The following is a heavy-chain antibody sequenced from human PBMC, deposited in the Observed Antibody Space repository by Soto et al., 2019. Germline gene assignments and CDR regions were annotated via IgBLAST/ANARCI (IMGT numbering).Heavy chain of an antibody. CDR3: GGADGWAFDF. Sequence: EVQVVESGGGLVQPGGSLRLSCVASGFTFSNYWMTYVRQAPGMALEWVANINRDGSEEYYVDSVKGRFTISRDNAKNSLYLQMNSLRAEDTAVYYCGGADGWAFDFWGQGTLVTVSS. J-gene: IGHJ4*02. V-gene: IGHV3-7*01. CDR1: GFTFSNYW. CDR2: INRDGSEE. D-gene: IGHD6-19*01.